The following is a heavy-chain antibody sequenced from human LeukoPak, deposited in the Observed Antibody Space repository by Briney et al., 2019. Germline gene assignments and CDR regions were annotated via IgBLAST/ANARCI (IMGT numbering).Heavy chain of an antibody. CDR2: ISSSSSYI. Sequence: PGGSLRLSCAASGFIFSNYWMSWVRQAPGKGLEWVSSISSSSSYIYYADSVKGRFTISRDNAKNSLYLQMNSLRAEDTAVYYCARVHGDYGGAFDIWGQGTMVTVSS. D-gene: IGHD4-17*01. CDR3: ARVHGDYGGAFDI. CDR1: GFIFSNYW. J-gene: IGHJ3*02. V-gene: IGHV3-21*01.